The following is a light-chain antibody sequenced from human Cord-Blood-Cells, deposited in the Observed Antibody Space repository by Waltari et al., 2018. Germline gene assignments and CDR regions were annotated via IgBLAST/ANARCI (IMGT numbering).Light chain of an antibody. V-gene: IGKV1-39*01. CDR3: QQSYSTPYS. CDR2: AAS. Sequence: DIQMTQSASSLSASVGDRVTITCRARQSSSSYLNCYQQKPGKAPKLLIYAASSLQSGVPSRFSGSGSGTDFTLTISSLQPEDFATYYCQQSYSTPYSFGQGTKLEIK. CDR1: QSSSSY. J-gene: IGKJ2*03.